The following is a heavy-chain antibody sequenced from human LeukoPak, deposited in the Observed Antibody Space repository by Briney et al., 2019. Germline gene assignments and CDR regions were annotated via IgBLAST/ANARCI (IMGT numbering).Heavy chain of an antibody. D-gene: IGHD3-10*01. V-gene: IGHV3-21*01. Sequence: GGSLRLSCAASGFTFSSYSMNWVRQAPGKGLEWVSSISSSSSYIYYADSVKGRFTISRDNAKNSLYLQMNGLRAEDTAVYYCARGSLLWFGEEPYYFDYWGQGTLVTVSS. CDR2: ISSSSSYI. CDR1: GFTFSSYS. J-gene: IGHJ4*02. CDR3: ARGSLLWFGEEPYYFDY.